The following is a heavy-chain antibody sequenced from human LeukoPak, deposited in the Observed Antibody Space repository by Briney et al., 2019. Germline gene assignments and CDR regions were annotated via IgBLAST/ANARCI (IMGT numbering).Heavy chain of an antibody. CDR3: AKNPYYYGSGSYYTN. CDR1: GFTFSSYG. D-gene: IGHD3-10*01. Sequence: PGGSLRLSCAASGFTFSSYGMHWVRQAPGKGLEWVAVISYDGSNKYYADSVKGRFTISRDNSKNTLYLQMNSLRAEDTAVYYCAKNPYYYGSGSYYTNWGQGTLVTVSS. V-gene: IGHV3-30*18. CDR2: ISYDGSNK. J-gene: IGHJ4*02.